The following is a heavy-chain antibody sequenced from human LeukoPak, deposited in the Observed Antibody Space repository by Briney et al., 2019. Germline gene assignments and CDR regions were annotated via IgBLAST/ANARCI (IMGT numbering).Heavy chain of an antibody. V-gene: IGHV3-23*01. J-gene: IGHJ6*03. CDR2: ISGSGGST. CDR1: GFTFSSYA. D-gene: IGHD6-6*01. CDR3: AKDYIAAQYYYYYMDV. Sequence: GGSLRLSCAASGFTFSSYAMSWVRQAPGKGLEWVSAISGSGGSTYYADSVKGRFTISRDNSKNTLYLQMNSLRAEDTAVYYCAKDYIAAQYYYYYMDVWGKGTTVTVSS.